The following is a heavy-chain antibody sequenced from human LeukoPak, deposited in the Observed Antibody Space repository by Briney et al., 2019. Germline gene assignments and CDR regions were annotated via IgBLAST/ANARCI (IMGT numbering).Heavy chain of an antibody. V-gene: IGHV4-4*07. CDR3: ARAAPSGFWSGSDTSPFDY. Sequence: SETLSLTCTVSGGSISSYYRSWIRQPAGKGLEWIGRIYTSGGTNYNPSLKSRVTMSVDTSKNQFSLKLSSVTAADTAVYYCARAAPSGFWSGSDTSPFDYWGQGTLVTVSS. D-gene: IGHD3-3*01. J-gene: IGHJ4*02. CDR1: GGSISSYY. CDR2: IYTSGGT.